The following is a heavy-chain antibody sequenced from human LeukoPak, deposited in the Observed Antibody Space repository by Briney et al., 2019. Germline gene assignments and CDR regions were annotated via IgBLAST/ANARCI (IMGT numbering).Heavy chain of an antibody. CDR3: ARMPDSSGWKGSLDY. J-gene: IGHJ4*02. CDR1: GGSISSGGYY. CDR2: IYSGGST. V-gene: IGHV3-53*01. D-gene: IGHD6-19*01. Sequence: LSLTCTVSGGSISSGGYYWSWVRQAPGKGLEWVSVIYSGGSTYYADSVKGRFTISRDNSKNTLYLQMNSLRAEDTAVYYCARMPDSSGWKGSLDYWGQGTLVTVSS.